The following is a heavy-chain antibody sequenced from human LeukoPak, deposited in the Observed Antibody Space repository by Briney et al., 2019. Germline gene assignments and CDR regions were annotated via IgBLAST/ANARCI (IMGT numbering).Heavy chain of an antibody. J-gene: IGHJ4*02. Sequence: PGGSLRLSCAASGFTFSSYTMNWVRQAPGKGLEWVSYISSSSSMIYYADSVKGRFTISRDNAKNSLYLQMDSLRAEDTAVYYCARADYNNYGGVHWGQGTLVTVSS. CDR1: GFTFSSYT. CDR2: ISSSSSMI. D-gene: IGHD4-11*01. V-gene: IGHV3-48*01. CDR3: ARADYNNYGGVH.